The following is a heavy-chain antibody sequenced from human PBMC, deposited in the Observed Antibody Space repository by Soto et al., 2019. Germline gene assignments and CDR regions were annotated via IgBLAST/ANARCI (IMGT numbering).Heavy chain of an antibody. CDR2: IYYSGST. CDR1: GGSISSGGYY. J-gene: IGHJ4*02. CDR3: ARESFYYDGSGYYSRFDY. V-gene: IGHV4-31*02. Sequence: SETLSLTXTVSGGSISSGGYYWSWIRQHPGKGLEWIGYIYYSGSTYYNPSLKSRVTISVDTSKNQFSLKLSSVTAADTAVYYCARESFYYDGSGYYSRFDYWGQGTLVTVSS. D-gene: IGHD3-22*01.